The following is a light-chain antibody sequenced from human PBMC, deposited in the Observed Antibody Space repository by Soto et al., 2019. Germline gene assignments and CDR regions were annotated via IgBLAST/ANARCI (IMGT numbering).Light chain of an antibody. V-gene: IGKV1-39*01. J-gene: IGKJ5*01. CDR1: HGISTY. Sequence: EIQMTQSPSSLSASVRDRVTTTCRASHGISTYLNWYQQKPGKAPNLLIYSASNLQSGVPSRFSGSGSGTDFTLTISSLQPEDFAAYYCQQSYGTPITFGQGTRLEIK. CDR3: QQSYGTPIT. CDR2: SAS.